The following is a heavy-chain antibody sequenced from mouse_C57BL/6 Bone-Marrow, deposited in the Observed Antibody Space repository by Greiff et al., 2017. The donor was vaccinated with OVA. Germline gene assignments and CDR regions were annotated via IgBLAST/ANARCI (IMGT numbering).Heavy chain of an antibody. D-gene: IGHD2-4*01. Sequence: QVQLQQSGAELVRPGTSVKVSCKASGYAFTNYLIEWVKQRPGQGLEWIGVINPGSGGTNYNEKFKGKATLTADKSSRTAYMQLSSLTSEDSAVYFWARRGYYDYDGDYFDYWGQGTTLTVSS. CDR2: INPGSGGT. V-gene: IGHV1-54*01. CDR3: ARRGYYDYDGDYFDY. CDR1: GYAFTNYL. J-gene: IGHJ2*01.